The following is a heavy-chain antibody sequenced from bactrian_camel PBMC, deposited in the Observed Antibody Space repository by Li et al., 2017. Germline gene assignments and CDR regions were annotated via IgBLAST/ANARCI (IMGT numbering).Heavy chain of an antibody. CDR3: AAGSPPCELHGQFNH. CDR2: INRVLDRK. CDR1: RPPARSTNC. V-gene: IGHV3S63*01. D-gene: IGHD2*01. J-gene: IGHJ4*01. Sequence: QVQLVESGGGSVQAGGSLRLSCATFRPPARSTNCVGWFRQAPGKEREAVAVINRVLDRKLYDDSVKGRFTISLDNDKNTVDLQMDSVNLEDTATYFCAAGSPPCELHGQFNHWGQGTQVTVS.